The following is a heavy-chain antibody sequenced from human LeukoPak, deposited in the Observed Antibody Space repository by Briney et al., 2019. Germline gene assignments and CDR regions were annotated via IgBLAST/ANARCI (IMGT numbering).Heavy chain of an antibody. V-gene: IGHV3-33*08. D-gene: IGHD5-18*01. J-gene: IGHJ4*01. CDR1: GFTFDDYA. CDR3: ARDPHSYGFYYFDS. CDR2: IWYDGSDK. Sequence: PGGSLRLSCAASGFTFDDYAMNWVRQAPGKGLEWVAVIWYDGSDKYYADSVKGRFTISRDNSKNTLYLQMNSLRAEDTAVYYCARDPHSYGFYYFDSWGQGTLVTVSS.